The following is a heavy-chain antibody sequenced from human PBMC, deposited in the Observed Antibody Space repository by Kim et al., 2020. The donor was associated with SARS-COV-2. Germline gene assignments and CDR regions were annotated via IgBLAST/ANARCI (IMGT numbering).Heavy chain of an antibody. V-gene: IGHV1-3*01. CDR3: ARDMAAASYDNWFDP. J-gene: IGHJ5*02. Sequence: ASVKVSCKASGYTFTSYAMHWVRQAPGQRLEWMGWINAGNGNTKYSQKFQGRVTITRDTSASIAYMELSSLRSEDTAVYYCARDMAAASYDNWFDPWGQGTLVTVSS. CDR2: INAGNGNT. D-gene: IGHD6-13*01. CDR1: GYTFTSYA.